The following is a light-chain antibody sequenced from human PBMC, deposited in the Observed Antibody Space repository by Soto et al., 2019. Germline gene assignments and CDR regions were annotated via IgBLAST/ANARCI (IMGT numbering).Light chain of an antibody. V-gene: IGKV3-20*01. Sequence: EIVLTQSPGTRSLCPGERATLSCRASQSVSNNYLAWYQQKPGQAPRLLIYGASNRATGIPDRFSGSGSGTDFTLTISRLEPEDFALYYCQQYGSSGTFGQGTKV. J-gene: IGKJ1*01. CDR2: GAS. CDR3: QQYGSSGT. CDR1: QSVSNNY.